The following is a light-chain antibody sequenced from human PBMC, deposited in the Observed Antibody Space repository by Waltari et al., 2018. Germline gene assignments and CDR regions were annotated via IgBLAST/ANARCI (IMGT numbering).Light chain of an antibody. Sequence: QSALTQPASVSGSPGQSITISCPGTSNDVGGYRYVSWYQQHPGKAPKLMIFEVSKRPSGVSNRFSGSKSDNTVSLTISGLQAEDEADYFCKSYTTKNTWVFGGGTKLTVL. CDR1: SNDVGGYRY. CDR2: EVS. CDR3: KSYTTKNTWV. V-gene: IGLV2-14*01. J-gene: IGLJ3*02.